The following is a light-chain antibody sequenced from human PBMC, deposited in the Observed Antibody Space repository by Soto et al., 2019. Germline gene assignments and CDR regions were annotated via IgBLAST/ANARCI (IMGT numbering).Light chain of an antibody. CDR3: QQRNNWPLT. CDR1: QEVGKF. CDR2: ETS. Sequence: EVVLTQSPDTLSLSPGERATFSGRASQEVGKFLVWYQQKPGLSPSLVIYETSKRATDIPDRFSGSGSGTDFTLTINHLEPEDVGVYYCQQRNNWPLTFGGGTKVELK. J-gene: IGKJ4*01. V-gene: IGKV3-11*01.